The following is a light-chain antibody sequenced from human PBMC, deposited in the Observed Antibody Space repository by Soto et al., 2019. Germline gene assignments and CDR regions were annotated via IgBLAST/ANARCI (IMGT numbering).Light chain of an antibody. V-gene: IGKV1-39*01. CDR3: QQSYSTSRFT. CDR2: AAS. CDR1: QSISSY. J-gene: IGKJ3*01. Sequence: DIQMTQSPSSLSSSVGYIVAITCRSIQSISSYLNWYQQKPGKAPKLLIYAASSLQSGVPSRFSGSGSGKDFTITISSLQPEDFANYYCQQSYSTSRFTFGPGTKVDIK.